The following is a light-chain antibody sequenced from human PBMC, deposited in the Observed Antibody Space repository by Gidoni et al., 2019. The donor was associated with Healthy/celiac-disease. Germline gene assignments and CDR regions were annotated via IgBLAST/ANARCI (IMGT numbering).Light chain of an antibody. CDR3: QQYYSTPYT. Sequence: DIVMTQSPDSLAVSLGESATLNCKSSQSVLYSANNTNYLAWYQQKPGQPPKLLIYWASTRESGVPDRFSGSGSGTDFTLTISSLQAEDVAVYYCQQYYSTPYTFGQGTKLEIK. CDR2: WAS. V-gene: IGKV4-1*01. J-gene: IGKJ2*01. CDR1: QSVLYSANNTNY.